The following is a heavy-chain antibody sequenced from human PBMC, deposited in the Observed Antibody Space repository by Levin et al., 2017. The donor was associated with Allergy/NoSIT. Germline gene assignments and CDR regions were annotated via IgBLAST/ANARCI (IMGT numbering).Heavy chain of an antibody. Sequence: NTSETLSLTCTVSGGSISSSSYYWGWIRQPPGKGLEWIGSIYYSGSTYYNPSLKSRVTISVDTSKNQFSLKLSSVTAADTAVYYCYLDYYDSSGPPGGGQGTLVTVSS. V-gene: IGHV4-39*07. CDR3: YLDYYDSSGPPG. D-gene: IGHD3-22*01. CDR1: GGSISSSSYY. CDR2: IYYSGST. J-gene: IGHJ4*02.